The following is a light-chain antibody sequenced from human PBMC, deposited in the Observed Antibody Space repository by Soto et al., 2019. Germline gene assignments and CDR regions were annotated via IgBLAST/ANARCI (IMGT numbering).Light chain of an antibody. CDR1: QSVSSSY. V-gene: IGKV3-20*01. CDR2: GAS. Sequence: EIVLTQSPGTLSLSPGERATLSCRASQSVSSSYLAWYQQKPGQAPRLLIYGASSRATGIPDRFSGSGSGTDLTLTISRLEPEDFAVYYCQHDRTFGQGTKVDIK. CDR3: QHDRT. J-gene: IGKJ1*01.